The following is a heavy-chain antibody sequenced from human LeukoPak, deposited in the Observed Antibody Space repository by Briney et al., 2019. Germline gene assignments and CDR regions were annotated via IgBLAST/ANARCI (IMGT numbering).Heavy chain of an antibody. J-gene: IGHJ4*02. CDR1: RYTFTHYN. V-gene: IGHV1-46*01. CDR3: ARDRYGRTMVTSSNYLDF. CDR2: INPSGGST. D-gene: IGHD4-17*01. Sequence: ASVTVSFMASRYTFTHYNIHWVRQAPGQGLEWMGIINPSGGSTSYAQKFQGRVTMTRDTSTSTFYMELSSLRSEDTAVYYCARDRYGRTMVTSSNYLDFWAQGTLVTVSS.